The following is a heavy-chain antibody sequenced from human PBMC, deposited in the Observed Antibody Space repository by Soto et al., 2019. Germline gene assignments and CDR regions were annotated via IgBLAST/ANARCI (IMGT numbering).Heavy chain of an antibody. CDR3: AGTPAGNYDFWSGYFYYYGMDV. CDR1: GGSISSGGYY. Sequence: QVQLQESGPGLVKPSQTLSLTCTVSGGSISSGGYYWSWIRQHPGKGLEWIGYIYYSGSTYYNPSLKSRVTISVDTSKNQFSLKRSSVTAADTAVYYCAGTPAGNYDFWSGYFYYYGMDVWGQGTTVTVSS. D-gene: IGHD3-3*01. CDR2: IYYSGST. J-gene: IGHJ6*02. V-gene: IGHV4-31*03.